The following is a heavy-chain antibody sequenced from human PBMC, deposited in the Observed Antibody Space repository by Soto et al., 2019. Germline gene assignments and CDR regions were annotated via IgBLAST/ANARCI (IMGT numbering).Heavy chain of an antibody. CDR3: ARNYEGGSRL. D-gene: IGHD3-16*01. V-gene: IGHV3-21*01. CDR2: ISDASEYI. Sequence: EVQLVESGGGLVKPGGSLRLSCVASGFTFSNYGMKWVRQAPGKGLEWVSSISDASEYIVYADSMKGRFTISRDNAKNSLYLEMNSLRAEDTAVYFCARNYEGGSRLWGQGTLVTVSS. CDR1: GFTFSNYG. J-gene: IGHJ4*02.